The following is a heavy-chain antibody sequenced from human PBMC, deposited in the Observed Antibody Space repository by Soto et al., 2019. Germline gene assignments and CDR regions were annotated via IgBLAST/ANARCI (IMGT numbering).Heavy chain of an antibody. CDR2: IWYDGSNK. V-gene: IGHV3-33*01. CDR1: GFTFSSYG. Sequence: ESGGGVVQPGRSLRLSCAASGFTFSSYGMHWVRQAPGKGLEWVAVIWYDGSNKYYADSVKGRFTISRDNSKNTLYLQMNSLRAEDTAVYYCARDFRYCSGGSCYLSYFQHWGQGTLVTVSS. D-gene: IGHD2-15*01. J-gene: IGHJ1*01. CDR3: ARDFRYCSGGSCYLSYFQH.